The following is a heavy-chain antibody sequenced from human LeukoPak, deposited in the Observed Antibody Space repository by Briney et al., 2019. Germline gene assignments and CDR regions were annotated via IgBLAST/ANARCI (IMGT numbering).Heavy chain of an antibody. D-gene: IGHD3-10*01. V-gene: IGHV3-7*01. J-gene: IGHJ4*02. Sequence: PGGSLRLSCAASGFAFSSYWMSWVRQAPGKGLEWVANIRQDGSEKYYVDSVKGRFTTSRDNAKNSLYLQMNSLRADDTAVYYCAKDLGSGSFHLNAFDSWGQGTLVTVSS. CDR3: AKDLGSGSFHLNAFDS. CDR1: GFAFSSYW. CDR2: IRQDGSEK.